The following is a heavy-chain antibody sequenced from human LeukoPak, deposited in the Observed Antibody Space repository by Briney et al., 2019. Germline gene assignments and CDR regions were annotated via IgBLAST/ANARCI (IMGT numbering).Heavy chain of an antibody. CDR3: AKGGNSGSYYGY. D-gene: IGHD1-26*01. Sequence: PGGSLRLSCAASGFTFSSYAMSCVRQAPGKGLEWVSAISGSGGSTYYADSVKGRFTISRDNSKNTLYLQMNSLRAEDTAVYYCAKGGNSGSYYGYWGQGTLVTVSS. CDR2: ISGSGGST. J-gene: IGHJ4*02. CDR1: GFTFSSYA. V-gene: IGHV3-23*01.